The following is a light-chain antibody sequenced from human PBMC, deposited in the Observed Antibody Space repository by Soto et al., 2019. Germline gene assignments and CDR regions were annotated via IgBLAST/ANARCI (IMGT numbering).Light chain of an antibody. CDR2: EVS. Sequence: QSVLTQPASVSGSPGQSITISCTGTSSDVGSYNLVSAYQQHPGKAPKLMIYEVSKRPSGVSNRFSGSKSGNTASLTISGLQAEDEADYYCCSYAGSSTFYVFGTGTKVTVL. V-gene: IGLV2-23*02. J-gene: IGLJ1*01. CDR3: CSYAGSSTFYV. CDR1: SSDVGSYNL.